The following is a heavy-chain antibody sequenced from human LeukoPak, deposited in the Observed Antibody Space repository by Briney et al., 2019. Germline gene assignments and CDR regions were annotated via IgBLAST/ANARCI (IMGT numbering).Heavy chain of an antibody. CDR3: AKVPRYGYSSSRDYYYMDV. Sequence: GGSLRLSCAASGFTFSTYAMSWVRQAPGKGLEWVSAISGTGGSTYYADSVKGRFTISRDNSKNTLYLQMNSLRAEDTAIYYCAKVPRYGYSSSRDYYYMDVWGKGTTVTVSS. J-gene: IGHJ6*03. V-gene: IGHV3-23*01. CDR2: ISGTGGST. D-gene: IGHD6-13*01. CDR1: GFTFSTYA.